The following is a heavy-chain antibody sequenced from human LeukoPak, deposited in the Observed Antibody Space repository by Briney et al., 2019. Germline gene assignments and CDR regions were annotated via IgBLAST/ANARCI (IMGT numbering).Heavy chain of an antibody. CDR1: GGSISSYY. CDR3: ARDYWDGYNYLGFDY. CDR2: IYYSGST. Sequence: PSETLSLTCTVSGGSISSYYWSWIRQPPGKGLEWIGYIYYSGSTNYNPSLKSRVTISVDTSKNQFSLKLSSVTAADTAVYYCARDYWDGYNYLGFDYWGQGTLVTVSS. V-gene: IGHV4-59*01. J-gene: IGHJ4*02. D-gene: IGHD5-24*01.